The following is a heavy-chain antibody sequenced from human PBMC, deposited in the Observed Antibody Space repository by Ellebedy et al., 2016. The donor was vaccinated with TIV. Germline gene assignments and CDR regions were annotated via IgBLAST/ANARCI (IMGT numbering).Heavy chain of an antibody. J-gene: IGHJ4*02. D-gene: IGHD6-19*01. CDR1: ASTFRGNT. V-gene: IGHV3-21*04. Sequence: GESLKISCAASASTFRGNTMTWVRQAPGKGLEWVSPISFTTTFIYYADSVKGRFTISRDNSKNTLYLQMNSLRAEDTAVYYCAKHSVAGTLGCFDYWGQGSLITVSS. CDR2: ISFTTTFI. CDR3: AKHSVAGTLGCFDY.